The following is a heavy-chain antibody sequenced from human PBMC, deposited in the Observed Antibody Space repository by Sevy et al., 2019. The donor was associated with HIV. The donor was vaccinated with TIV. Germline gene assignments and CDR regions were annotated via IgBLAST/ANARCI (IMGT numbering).Heavy chain of an antibody. J-gene: IGHJ5*02. CDR1: GGDFNNNA. Sequence: ASVKVSCKTFGGDFNNNAITWVRQAPGQGLEWMGGIIPVSGAANYAQKFQDRVTISADESTSTTYMELSSLRSEDTAVYFCAWVGDTLRFYSATSCYFNWFDPWGQGTLVTVSS. D-gene: IGHD2-2*01. CDR2: IIPVSGAA. V-gene: IGHV1-69*13. CDR3: AWVGDTLRFYSATSCYFNWFDP.